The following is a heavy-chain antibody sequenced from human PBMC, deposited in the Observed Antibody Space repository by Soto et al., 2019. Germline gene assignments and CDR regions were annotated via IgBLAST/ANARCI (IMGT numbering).Heavy chain of an antibody. Sequence: SETLSLTCTVSGGSISSYYWSWIRQPPGKGLEWIGYIYYSGSTNYNPSLKSRVTISVDTSKNQFSLKLSSVTAADTAVYYCASLSKSSGIFIFAYWGQGTLVTVSS. CDR2: IYYSGST. CDR3: ASLSKSSGIFIFAY. CDR1: GGSISSYY. V-gene: IGHV4-59*08. J-gene: IGHJ4*02. D-gene: IGHD6-19*01.